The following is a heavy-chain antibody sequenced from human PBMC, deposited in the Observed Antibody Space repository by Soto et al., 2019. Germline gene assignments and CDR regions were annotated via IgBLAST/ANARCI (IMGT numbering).Heavy chain of an antibody. V-gene: IGHV4-30-4*01. CDR3: ATESGPTYGYFDY. D-gene: IGHD3-10*01. CDR2: ISGSGST. CDR1: GGSVSSGGDY. Sequence: SETLSLTCTVSGGSVSSGGDYWSWIRQSPGKGLEWIGYISGSGSTGYNPSLKNRLTMSVDRSKNQFTLRLTSVTAADTAVYFCATESGPTYGYFDYWGQGTQVTVSS. J-gene: IGHJ4*02.